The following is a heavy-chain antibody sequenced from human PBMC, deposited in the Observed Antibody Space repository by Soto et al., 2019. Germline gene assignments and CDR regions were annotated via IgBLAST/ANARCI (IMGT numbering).Heavy chain of an antibody. V-gene: IGHV3-30*18. J-gene: IGHJ5*02. CDR1: GFSISSYG. CDR2: VAYDGSYQ. D-gene: IGHD6-19*01. Sequence: QVQLVESGGGVVQPGRSLRLSCAASGFSISSYGMHWVRQTAGKGLQWVAVVAYDGSYQHYADSVKGRFTISRDISKNTLFLEMDSLKPEDTAVYYCAKDHVNSGPSPDWFDPWSQGTLVTLSS. CDR3: AKDHVNSGPSPDWFDP.